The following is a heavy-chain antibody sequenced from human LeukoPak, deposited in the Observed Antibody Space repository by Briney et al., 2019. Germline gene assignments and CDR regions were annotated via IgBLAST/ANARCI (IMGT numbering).Heavy chain of an antibody. D-gene: IGHD5-24*01. Sequence: SETLSLTCTVSSGSISSYYWSWIRQPPGKGLERVGYISYSGSTNYNPSLKSRVTISVDTSKNQFSLKLSSVTAADTAVYYCARARDGYNFFFDYWGQGTLVTVSS. CDR3: ARARDGYNFFFDY. CDR2: ISYSGST. V-gene: IGHV4-59*01. CDR1: SGSISSYY. J-gene: IGHJ4*02.